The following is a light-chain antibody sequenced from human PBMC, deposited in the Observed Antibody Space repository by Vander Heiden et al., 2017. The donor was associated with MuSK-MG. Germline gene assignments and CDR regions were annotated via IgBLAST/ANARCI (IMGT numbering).Light chain of an antibody. V-gene: IGLV3-1*01. CDR2: QDT. CDR1: KLGNKY. Sequence: SYELTQPPSVSVSPGQTASITCSGDKLGNKYATWYQQKPGQSPVVVIFQDTKRPAGIPERFSGSNSGNTATLTISGTQGMDEADYYCQAWDSSTVVFGGGTKLTVL. CDR3: QAWDSSTVV. J-gene: IGLJ3*02.